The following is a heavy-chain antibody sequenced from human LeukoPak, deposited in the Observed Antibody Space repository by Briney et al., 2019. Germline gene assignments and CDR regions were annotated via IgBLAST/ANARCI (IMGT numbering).Heavy chain of an antibody. V-gene: IGHV1-18*01. CDR2: ISAYNGNT. J-gene: IGHJ4*02. CDR1: GYTFTSYG. D-gene: IGHD3-3*01. CDR3: ARTQAILEWLSN. Sequence: ASVKVSCKASGYTFTSYGISWVRQAPGQGLEWMGWISAYNGNTNYARKLQGRVTMTTDTSTSTAYVELRSLRSDDTAVYYCARTQAILEWLSNWGQGTLVTVSS.